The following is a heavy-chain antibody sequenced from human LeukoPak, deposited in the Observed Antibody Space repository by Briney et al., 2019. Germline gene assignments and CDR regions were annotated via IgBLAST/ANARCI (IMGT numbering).Heavy chain of an antibody. CDR2: ISSSSTYI. V-gene: IGHV3-21*01. J-gene: IGHJ4*02. Sequence: PGGSLTLSCAASGITFSIHSMNWVRQAPGRGLEWVSSISSSSTYIYHADSVKGRFTISRDDAKNSLYLQMNSLRAEDTAVYYCARDMLLPVTYYFDYWGQGTLVTVSS. CDR1: GITFSIHS. CDR3: ARDMLLPVTYYFDY. D-gene: IGHD4-17*01.